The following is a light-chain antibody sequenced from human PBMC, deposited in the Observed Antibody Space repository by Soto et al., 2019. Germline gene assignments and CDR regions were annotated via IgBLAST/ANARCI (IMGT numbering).Light chain of an antibody. CDR1: SGSIASNY. Sequence: NFMLTQPHSVSESPGKTVTISCTRSSGSIASNYVQWYQQRPGSAPTTVIYEDNQRPSGVPDRFSGSIDSSSNSASLTISGLKTEDGADYYCQSYDSSIMVFGGGTKLTVL. V-gene: IGLV6-57*04. J-gene: IGLJ2*01. CDR2: EDN. CDR3: QSYDSSIMV.